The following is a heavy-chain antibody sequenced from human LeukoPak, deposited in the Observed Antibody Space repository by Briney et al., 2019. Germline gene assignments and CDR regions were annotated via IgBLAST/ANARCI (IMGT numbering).Heavy chain of an antibody. D-gene: IGHD2-21*02. CDR1: GYSFTNYW. CDR2: IYPGDSGT. Sequence: GESLKISCKGSGYSFTNYWIGWVRQMPGKGLEWMGIIYPGDSGTRYSPSFQGQDTISTDKSISTAYLQWSSLKASDTAMYYCARHGVFCGGDCYSGFDYWGQGTLVTVSS. V-gene: IGHV5-51*01. J-gene: IGHJ4*02. CDR3: ARHGVFCGGDCYSGFDY.